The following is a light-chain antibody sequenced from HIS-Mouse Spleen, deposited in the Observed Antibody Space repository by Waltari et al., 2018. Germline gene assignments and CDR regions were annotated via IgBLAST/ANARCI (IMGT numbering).Light chain of an antibody. CDR2: EGS. Sequence: QSALTQPASVSGSPGQSITISCTGTSSDVGSYNLVSWYPAPPGKAPKLMIYEGSKRPSGVSNRFSGSKSGNTASLTISGLQAEDEADYYCCSYAGSSTLVFGGGTKLTVL. V-gene: IGLV2-23*01. CDR1: SSDVGSYNL. J-gene: IGLJ2*01. CDR3: CSYAGSSTLV.